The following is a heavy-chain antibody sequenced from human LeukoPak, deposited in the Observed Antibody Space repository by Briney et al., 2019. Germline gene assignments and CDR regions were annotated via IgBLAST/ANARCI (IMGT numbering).Heavy chain of an antibody. CDR2: IISSGSTI. V-gene: IGHV3-48*03. Sequence: PGGSLRLSCAASGFTFSSYEMNCVRQAPGKGLEGGSYIISSGSTIYYAASVKGRFTTSQDNPKNSLYLQMNSLRAEDTAVYYCAELGITMIGGVWGKGTTVTISS. D-gene: IGHD3-10*02. J-gene: IGHJ6*04. CDR1: GFTFSSYE. CDR3: AELGITMIGGV.